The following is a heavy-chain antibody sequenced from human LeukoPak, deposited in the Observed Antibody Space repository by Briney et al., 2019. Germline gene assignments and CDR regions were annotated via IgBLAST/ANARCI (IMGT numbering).Heavy chain of an antibody. J-gene: IGHJ4*02. CDR2: ISKDGSEI. D-gene: IGHD5-18*01. Sequence: PGGSLRLSCAASGFTFSTYGMHWVRQAPGKGLEWVAFISKDGSEIFYADSVKGRFTISRDNSKNTLYLQMNSLRAEDTAVYYCATGRAVDTDIPDFDYWGQGTLVTVSS. CDR1: GFTFSTYG. CDR3: ATGRAVDTDIPDFDY. V-gene: IGHV3-30*03.